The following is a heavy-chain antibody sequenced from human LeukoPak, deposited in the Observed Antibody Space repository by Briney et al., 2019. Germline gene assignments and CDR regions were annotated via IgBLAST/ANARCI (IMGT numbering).Heavy chain of an antibody. CDR2: ISWNSGSI. CDR1: GFTFDDYA. J-gene: IGHJ4*02. D-gene: IGHD5-24*01. V-gene: IGHV3-9*01. Sequence: PGGSLRLSCAASGFTFDDYAMHWVRQAPGKGLEWVSGISWNSGSIGYADSVKGRFTISRDNAKNSLYLQMNSLRAEDTALFYCAKQARCLHPFFDYWGQGTLVTVSS. CDR3: AKQARCLHPFFDY.